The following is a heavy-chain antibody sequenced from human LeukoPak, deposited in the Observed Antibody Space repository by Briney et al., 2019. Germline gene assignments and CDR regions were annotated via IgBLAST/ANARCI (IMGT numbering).Heavy chain of an antibody. CDR2: ISSSSSYI. CDR1: GFTFSSYS. Sequence: GGSLRLSCAASGFTFSSYSMNWVRQAPGKGLEWVSSISSSSSYIYYADSVKGRFTISRDNSKNTLYLQMNSLRAEDTAVYYCAKEAKWELLDDDYGMDVWGQGTAVTVSS. CDR3: AKEAKWELLDDDYGMDV. J-gene: IGHJ6*02. V-gene: IGHV3-21*01. D-gene: IGHD1-26*01.